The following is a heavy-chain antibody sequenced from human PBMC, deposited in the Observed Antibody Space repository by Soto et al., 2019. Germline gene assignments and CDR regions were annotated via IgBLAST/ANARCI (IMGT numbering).Heavy chain of an antibody. CDR3: ARAPLGGLWFDP. V-gene: IGHV4-59*08. CDR1: GGSISSYY. D-gene: IGHD3-16*01. J-gene: IGHJ5*02. Sequence: QVQLQESGPGLVKPSETLSLTCTVSGGSISSYYWSWIRQPPGKGLEWIGYIYYSGSTNYNPSLKSRVTISVHTSKKQFSLKLSSVTAADTAVYCCARAPLGGLWFDPWGQGTLVTVSS. CDR2: IYYSGST.